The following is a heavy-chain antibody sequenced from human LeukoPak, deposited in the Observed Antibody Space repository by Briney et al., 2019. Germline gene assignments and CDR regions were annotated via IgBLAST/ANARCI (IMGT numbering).Heavy chain of an antibody. CDR1: GFTFSSYS. Sequence: GGSLRLSCAASGFTFSSYSMNRVRQAPGKGLEWVSSISSSSTYIFYADSVKGRFTISRDNAKNSLYLQMNTLRAADTAVYYCARGVIAAGGNDFDYWGQGTLVTVSS. CDR3: ARGVIAAGGNDFDY. V-gene: IGHV3-21*04. D-gene: IGHD6-13*01. J-gene: IGHJ4*02. CDR2: ISSSSTYI.